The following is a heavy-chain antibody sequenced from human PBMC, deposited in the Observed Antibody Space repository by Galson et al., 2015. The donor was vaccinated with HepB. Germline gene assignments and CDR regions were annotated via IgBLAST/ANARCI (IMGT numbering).Heavy chain of an antibody. CDR3: ARGREWELLPAYFDY. V-gene: IGHV3-33*08. CDR1: GFTFSSYG. Sequence: SLRLSCAASGFTFSSYGMHWVRQAPGKGLEWVAVIWYDGSNKYYADSVKGRFTISRDNSKNTLYLQMNSLRAEDTAVYYCARGREWELLPAYFDYWGQGTLVTVFS. D-gene: IGHD1-26*01. CDR2: IWYDGSNK. J-gene: IGHJ4*02.